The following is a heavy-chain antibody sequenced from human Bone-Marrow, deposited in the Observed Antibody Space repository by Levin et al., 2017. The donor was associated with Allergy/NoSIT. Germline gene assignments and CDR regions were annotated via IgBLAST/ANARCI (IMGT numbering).Heavy chain of an antibody. J-gene: IGHJ4*02. CDR1: SFPFFPPS. CDR3: SRKTDSNPPGAY. D-gene: IGHD6-13*01. CDR2: IYSSGVT. V-gene: IGHV3-53*01. Sequence: SLLLSFSSSSFPFFPPSLSWVRQAPGKGLEWVSTIYSSGVTNYADSVKGRLIISLSRSKNTLYLQMNRLRDEDTAVYYCSRKTDSNPPGAYWGQGTLVTVSS.